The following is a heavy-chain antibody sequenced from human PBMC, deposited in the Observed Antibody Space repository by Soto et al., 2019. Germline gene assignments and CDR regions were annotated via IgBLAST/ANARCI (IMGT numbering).Heavy chain of an antibody. D-gene: IGHD2-21*02. J-gene: IGHJ4*02. CDR3: AKQGSYCGGDCYSDY. CDR2: ISSSSSYT. Sequence: QVQLVESGGGLVKPGGSLRLSCAASGFTFSDYYMSWIRQAPGKGLEWVSYISSSSSYTNYADSVKGRFTISRDNAKNSLYLQRNSLRAEDTAVYYCAKQGSYCGGDCYSDYWGQGTLVTVSS. CDR1: GFTFSDYY. V-gene: IGHV3-11*06.